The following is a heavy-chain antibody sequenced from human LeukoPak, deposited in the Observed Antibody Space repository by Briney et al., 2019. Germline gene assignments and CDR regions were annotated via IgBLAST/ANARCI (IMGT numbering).Heavy chain of an antibody. D-gene: IGHD6-13*01. Sequence: SETLSLTCAVYSRSFRGYYWTWIRQPPGKGLEWIGEVTHSGSTNYNPSLKSRVTISADTSKKQFSLKLSSVTAADTAVYYCARGPAMAAAGSSYDYWGQGTPVTVSS. CDR2: VTHSGST. J-gene: IGHJ4*02. CDR3: ARGPAMAAAGSSYDY. CDR1: SRSFRGYY. V-gene: IGHV4-34*01.